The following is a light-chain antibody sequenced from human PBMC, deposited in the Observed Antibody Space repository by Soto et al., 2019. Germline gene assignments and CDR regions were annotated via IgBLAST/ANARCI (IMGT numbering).Light chain of an antibody. J-gene: IGLJ2*01. Sequence: QSVLAQSPSASGTPGQRVTISCSGGSSNVGSNYVYWYQHLPGTAPRHLIQSDNQRPSGVPDRFSGSKSGTSATLAISGLRSVDEGYYYCAVWDDRLRAVVFGGGTQLTVL. CDR1: SSNVGSNY. CDR2: SDN. V-gene: IGLV1-47*02. CDR3: AVWDDRLRAVV.